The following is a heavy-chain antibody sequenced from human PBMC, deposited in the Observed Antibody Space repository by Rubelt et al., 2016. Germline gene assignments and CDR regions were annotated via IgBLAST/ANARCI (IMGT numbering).Heavy chain of an antibody. J-gene: IGHJ4*02. CDR3: VRLASTHSNGWYYFDY. D-gene: IGHD6-19*01. CDR2: MSYDGSNK. V-gene: IGHV3-30*04. CDR1: GFSFSTYT. Sequence: VQVVESGGGLVQPGGSLRLSCAASGFSFSTYTMHWVRQAPGRGLEWVAAMSYDGSNKYYAESVKGRFTISRDNSQNTLYLQVNSPRTEDAAVYYCVRLASTHSNGWYYFDYWGQGTLVTVSS.